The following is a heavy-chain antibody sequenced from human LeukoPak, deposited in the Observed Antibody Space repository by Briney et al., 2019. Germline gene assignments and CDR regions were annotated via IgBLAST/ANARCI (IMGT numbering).Heavy chain of an antibody. V-gene: IGHV4-34*01. J-gene: IGHJ3*02. CDR1: GGSFSGYY. D-gene: IGHD3-3*01. Sequence: PSETLSLTCAVYGGSFSGYYWSWIRQPPGKGLEWIGEINHSGSTNYNPSLKSRVTISVDTSKNQFSLKLSSVTAADTAVYYCASGAYYDFWSGYSPAFDIWGQGTMVTVSS. CDR3: ASGAYYDFWSGYSPAFDI. CDR2: INHSGST.